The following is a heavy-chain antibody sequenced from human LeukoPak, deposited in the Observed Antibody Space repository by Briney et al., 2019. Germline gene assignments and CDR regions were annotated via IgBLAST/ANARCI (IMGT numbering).Heavy chain of an antibody. CDR1: GFSFSNYS. Sequence: GGSLRLSCAASGFSFSNYSMNWVRQAPGKGLEWVSGVSASGDSTYYAGSVKGRFTISRDNSKNTLYLQMNSLTAEDTAIYYCAKDAGATMIIVVNYFDWWGQGTLVTVSS. V-gene: IGHV3-23*01. CDR3: AKDAGATMIIVVNYFDW. J-gene: IGHJ4*02. CDR2: VSASGDST. D-gene: IGHD3-22*01.